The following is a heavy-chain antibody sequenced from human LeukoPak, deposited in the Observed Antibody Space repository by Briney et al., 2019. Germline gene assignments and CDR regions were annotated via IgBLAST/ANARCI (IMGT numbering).Heavy chain of an antibody. D-gene: IGHD3-22*01. J-gene: IGHJ3*02. Sequence: AASVTVSCKASGYTFTSYGISWVRQAPGQGLEWMGWISAYNGNTNYAQKLQGRVTMTTDTSTSTAYMELRSLRSDDTAVYYCATASRGYYDSSGFLGSHGAFDIWGQGTMVTVSS. CDR1: GYTFTSYG. V-gene: IGHV1-18*01. CDR3: ATASRGYYDSSGFLGSHGAFDI. CDR2: ISAYNGNT.